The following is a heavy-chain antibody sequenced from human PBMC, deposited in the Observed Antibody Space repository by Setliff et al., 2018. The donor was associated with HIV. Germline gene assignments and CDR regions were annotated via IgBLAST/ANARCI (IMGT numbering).Heavy chain of an antibody. CDR1: GGIFSSYA. Sequence: SVKVSCKASGGIFSSYALSWVRQAPGQGLEWMGGIIPILGSIDYEQKFLGKLSITADESTGTAYMELSSLRFEDTAMYYCARLSGDNSGQPYYYYMDVWGKGTTVTVSS. D-gene: IGHD3-22*01. CDR3: ARLSGDNSGQPYYYYMDV. CDR2: IIPILGSI. V-gene: IGHV1-69*13. J-gene: IGHJ6*03.